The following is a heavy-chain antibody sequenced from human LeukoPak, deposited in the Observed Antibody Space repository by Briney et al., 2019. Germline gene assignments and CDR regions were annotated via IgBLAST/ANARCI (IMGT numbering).Heavy chain of an antibody. V-gene: IGHV3-20*04. CDR2: INWNGGST. J-gene: IGHJ6*03. D-gene: IGHD4-23*01. CDR3: ARGRGDYGGWYYYYYMDV. Sequence: GPLRLSCAASGFTFDDYGMSWVRQAPGKGLEWVSGINWNGGSTGYADSVKGRFTISRDNAKNSLYLQMNSLRAEDTALYYCARGRGDYGGWYYYYYMDVWGKGTTVTVSS. CDR1: GFTFDDYG.